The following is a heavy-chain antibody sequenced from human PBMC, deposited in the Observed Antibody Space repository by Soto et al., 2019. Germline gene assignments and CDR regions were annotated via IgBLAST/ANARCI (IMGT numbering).Heavy chain of an antibody. CDR3: ARLLQYFAPDY. CDR1: NYTFSGYA. D-gene: IGHD1-26*01. CDR2: IGGYNGHT. J-gene: IGHJ4*02. Sequence: LEQSGGEVKKPGASVKVSCKASNYTFSGYAISWVRQAPGQGLEWMGWIGGYNGHTTYAPKFQGRLTMTTDTSTTTAYMDLRSLGSDDTAIYYCARLLQYFAPDYWGQGTLVTVSS. V-gene: IGHV1-18*01.